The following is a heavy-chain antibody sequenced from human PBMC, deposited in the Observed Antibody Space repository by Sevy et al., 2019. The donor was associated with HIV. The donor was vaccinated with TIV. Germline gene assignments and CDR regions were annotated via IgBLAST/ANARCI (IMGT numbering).Heavy chain of an antibody. CDR1: GGTISNYG. D-gene: IGHD2-21*02. CDR2: ITPFFVTI. Sequence: ASVKVSCKASGGTISNYGFSWVRQAPGQGLEWVGGITPFFVTINYAQKFKERVTITGDESAGTVYLELSRLRSEDTAVYYCARGNAVTGRGDYFDFWGRGTLVTVSS. J-gene: IGHJ4*02. CDR3: ARGNAVTGRGDYFDF. V-gene: IGHV1-69*13.